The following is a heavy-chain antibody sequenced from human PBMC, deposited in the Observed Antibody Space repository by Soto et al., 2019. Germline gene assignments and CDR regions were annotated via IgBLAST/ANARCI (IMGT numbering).Heavy chain of an antibody. V-gene: IGHV3-33*01. CDR1: GFTFSSYG. J-gene: IGHJ6*02. Sequence: PGWSLRLSCAASGFTFSSYGMHWVRQAPGKGLEWVAVIWYDGSNKYYADSVKGRFTISRDNSKNTLYLLMNSLRAEDTAVYYCAILGKVYSGYDQQVSYYYHGMDVWGQGTTVTVSS. CDR3: AILGKVYSGYDQQVSYYYHGMDV. D-gene: IGHD5-12*01. CDR2: IWYDGSNK.